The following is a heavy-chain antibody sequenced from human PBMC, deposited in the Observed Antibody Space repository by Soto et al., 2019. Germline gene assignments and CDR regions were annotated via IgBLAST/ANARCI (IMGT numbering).Heavy chain of an antibody. CDR3: ARRGSGSYCDY. J-gene: IGHJ4*02. Sequence: EVQLLESGGGLVQPGGSLRLSCAASGFTFSSYAMRWVRQAPGKGLEWVSAISGSGGSTYYADSVKGRFTISRDNSKNTLYLQMNSRRAEETAVYYCARRGSGSYCDYWGQGTLVTVSS. V-gene: IGHV3-23*01. CDR1: GFTFSSYA. CDR2: ISGSGGST. D-gene: IGHD1-26*01.